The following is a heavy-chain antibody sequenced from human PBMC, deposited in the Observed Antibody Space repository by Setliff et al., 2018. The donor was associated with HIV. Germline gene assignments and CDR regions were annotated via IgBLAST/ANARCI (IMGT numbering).Heavy chain of an antibody. J-gene: IGHJ6*02. Sequence: ASVKVSCKTSGYIFIRYSIFWVPQAPGQGLEWMGNINPHTGVTRYAEKFQGRVTMTRDTSINTIYMELSRLRSDDTAVYYCARDVRDGLEAWFSTLDDCMDVWGQGTTVTVSS. CDR2: INPHTGVT. V-gene: IGHV1-2*02. CDR1: GYIFIRYS. D-gene: IGHD3-10*01. CDR3: ARDVRDGLEAWFSTLDDCMDV.